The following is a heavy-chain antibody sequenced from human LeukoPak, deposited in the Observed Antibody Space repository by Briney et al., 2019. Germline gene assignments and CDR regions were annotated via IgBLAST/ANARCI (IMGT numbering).Heavy chain of an antibody. V-gene: IGHV4-31*03. CDR1: GGSISSSSYY. J-gene: IGHJ6*04. CDR2: IYYSGST. Sequence: PSETLSLTCTVSGGSISSSSYYWSWIRQHPGKGLEWIGYIYYSGSTYYNPSLKSRVTISVDTSKNQFSLKLSSVTAADTAVYYCARDAFYCSSTSCYGLDVWGKGTTVTVSS. D-gene: IGHD2-2*01. CDR3: ARDAFYCSSTSCYGLDV.